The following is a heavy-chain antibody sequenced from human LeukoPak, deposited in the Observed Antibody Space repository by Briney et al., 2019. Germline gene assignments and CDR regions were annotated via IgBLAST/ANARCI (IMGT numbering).Heavy chain of an antibody. Sequence: ASVKVSCKVSGYSFTSNYIHWVRQAPGQGLEWMGMIYPRDGSTSYAQRFQDRVTVTRDTSTSKVHMELSGLRSEDTAVYYCARDQEGFDYWGQGTLVTVSS. J-gene: IGHJ4*02. CDR1: GYSFTSNY. CDR3: ARDQEGFDY. V-gene: IGHV1-46*01. CDR2: IYPRDGST.